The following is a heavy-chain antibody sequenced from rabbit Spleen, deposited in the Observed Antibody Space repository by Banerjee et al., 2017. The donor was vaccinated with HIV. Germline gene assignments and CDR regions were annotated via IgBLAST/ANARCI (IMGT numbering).Heavy chain of an antibody. CDR3: ARDSAGREDFNL. Sequence: QEQLVESGGGLVKPEGSLKVSCTASGFSFSNKAVMCWVRQAPGKGLKWIACINAVTGKAVYASWAKGRFTISKTSSTTVTLQMTSLTAADTATYFCARDSAGREDFNLWGQGTLVTVS. V-gene: IGHV1S45*01. J-gene: IGHJ4*01. CDR2: INAVTGKA. CDR1: GFSFSNKAV. D-gene: IGHD4-2*01.